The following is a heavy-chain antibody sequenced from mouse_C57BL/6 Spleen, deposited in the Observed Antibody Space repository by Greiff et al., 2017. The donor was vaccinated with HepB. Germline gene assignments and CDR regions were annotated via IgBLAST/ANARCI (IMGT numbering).Heavy chain of an antibody. D-gene: IGHD2-1*01. CDR2: IWRGGST. CDR3: AKRSGGNYDAMDY. J-gene: IGHJ4*01. CDR1: GFSLTSYG. Sequence: VQLQQSGPGLVQPSQSLSITCTVSGFSLTSYGVHWVRQSPGKGLEWLGVIWRGGSTDYNAAFMSRMSITKDNSKSQVIFKMNSLQADDTAIYYCAKRSGGNYDAMDYWGQGTSVTVSS. V-gene: IGHV2-5*01.